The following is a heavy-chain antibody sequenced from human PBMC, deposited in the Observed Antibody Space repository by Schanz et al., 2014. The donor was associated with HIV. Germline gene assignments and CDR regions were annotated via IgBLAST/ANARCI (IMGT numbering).Heavy chain of an antibody. J-gene: IGHJ6*02. CDR3: ASDLSVYSSSSSV. CDR2: ISTYNGHT. D-gene: IGHD6-13*01. CDR1: GYTFTNYG. V-gene: IGHV1-18*01. Sequence: QLQLVQSGAEVRKSGASVKVSCKASGYTFTNYGITWVRQAPGQGLEWMGWISTYNGHTKYAQKFQGRLIMTRDTPTATAYMELRSLRSDDTALYYCASDLSVYSSSSSVWGQGTTVTVSS.